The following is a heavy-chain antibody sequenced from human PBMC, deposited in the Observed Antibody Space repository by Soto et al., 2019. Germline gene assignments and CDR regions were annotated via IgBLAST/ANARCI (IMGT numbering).Heavy chain of an antibody. J-gene: IGHJ4*02. D-gene: IGHD1-26*01. CDR2: IGPESGAT. CDR3: GRGRSGQIVVFY. Sequence: ASVKVSCKASGYTFTGHYIHWVRQAPEQGPEWMGEIGPESGATRYAQRFQGRVTMTRDMSITTVYMELNNLSPDDTAVYYCGRGRSGQIVVFYWGQGAPVTVSS. CDR1: GYTFTGHY. V-gene: IGHV1-2*02.